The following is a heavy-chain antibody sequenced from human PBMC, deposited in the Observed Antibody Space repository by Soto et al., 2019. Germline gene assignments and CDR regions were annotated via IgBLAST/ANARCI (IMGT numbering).Heavy chain of an antibody. CDR1: GINLINHA. D-gene: IGHD3-16*01. Sequence: GGSLRLSCVASGINLINHAITWGRQAPGKGLEWVSTVSETGTVTYYADSVKGRFTISRDNSRNTLYLQLNNLRAEDTAVYYCVTGSSGTRGEDFWGPGALVTVSS. J-gene: IGHJ4*02. V-gene: IGHV3-23*01. CDR3: VTGSSGTRGEDF. CDR2: VSETGTVT.